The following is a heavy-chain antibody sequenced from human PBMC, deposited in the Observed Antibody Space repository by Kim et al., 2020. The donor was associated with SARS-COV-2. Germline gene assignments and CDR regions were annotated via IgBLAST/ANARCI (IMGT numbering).Heavy chain of an antibody. CDR3: ARLAGQQLVVHY. D-gene: IGHD6-13*01. J-gene: IGHJ4*02. V-gene: IGHV4-39*01. Sequence: YNPSLKSRITISVDTSKKQFSLNLSSVTAADTAVYYCARLAGQQLVVHYWGQGTLVTVSS.